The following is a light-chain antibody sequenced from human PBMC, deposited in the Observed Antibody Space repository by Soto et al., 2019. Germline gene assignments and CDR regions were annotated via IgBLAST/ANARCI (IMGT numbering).Light chain of an antibody. CDR1: LSISRY. CDR3: QQKYRLPRT. CDR2: GAS. V-gene: IGKV1-39*01. Sequence: DNQMTHSPSSLSASVGDRVTITCRVSLSISRYLNWYQQKPGQAPKILIYGASTLQSGVPSRFSGSGSGTDFTLTISSLQSEDFATYFCQQKYRLPRTFGQGTKVDVK. J-gene: IGKJ1*01.